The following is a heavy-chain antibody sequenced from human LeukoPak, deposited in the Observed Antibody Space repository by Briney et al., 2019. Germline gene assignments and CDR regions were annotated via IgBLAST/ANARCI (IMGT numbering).Heavy chain of an antibody. CDR1: GYTFSGYY. CDR3: ARGRDGYNPYYYYMDV. J-gene: IGHJ6*03. Sequence: ASVKVSCKASGYTFSGYYMHWVRQAPGQGLEWMGGIIPIFGTANYAQKFQGRVTITADESTSTAYMELSSLRSEDTAVYYCARGRDGYNPYYYYMDVWGKGTTVTISS. V-gene: IGHV1-69*13. CDR2: IIPIFGTA. D-gene: IGHD5-24*01.